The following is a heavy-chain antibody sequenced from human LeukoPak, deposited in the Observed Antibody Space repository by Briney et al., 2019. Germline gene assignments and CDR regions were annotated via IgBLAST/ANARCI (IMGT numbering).Heavy chain of an antibody. D-gene: IGHD3-9*01. CDR3: AKVGDILTGDDY. J-gene: IGHJ4*02. Sequence: GGSLRLSCAASGFTFSSYWMHWVRQAPGKGLVWVSRINSDGSSTSYADSVKGRFTISRDNAKNTLYLQMNSLRAEDTAVYYCAKVGDILTGDDYWGQGTLVTVSS. CDR1: GFTFSSYW. CDR2: INSDGSST. V-gene: IGHV3-74*01.